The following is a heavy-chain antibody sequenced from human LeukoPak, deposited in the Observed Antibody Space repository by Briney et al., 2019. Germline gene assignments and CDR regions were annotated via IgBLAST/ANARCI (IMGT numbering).Heavy chain of an antibody. Sequence: GASVKVSCKASGYTFTSYGISWVRQAPGQGLEWMGWISAYNGNTNYAQKLQGRVTMTTDTSTSTAYMELRSLRSDDTAVYYCARDPGGDCYFSCWFDPWGQGTLVTVSS. V-gene: IGHV1-18*01. CDR3: ARDPGGDCYFSCWFDP. D-gene: IGHD2-21*02. CDR1: GYTFTSYG. J-gene: IGHJ5*02. CDR2: ISAYNGNT.